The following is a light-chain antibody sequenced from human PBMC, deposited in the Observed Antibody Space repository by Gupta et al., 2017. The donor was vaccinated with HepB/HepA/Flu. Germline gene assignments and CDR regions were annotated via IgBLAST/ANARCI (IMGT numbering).Light chain of an antibody. CDR2: WAS. CDR3: QQYESIPPS. V-gene: IGKV4-1*01. CDR1: QSVLYSSNNKNY. J-gene: IGKJ4*01. Sequence: DIVMTQSPDSLAVSLGERATINCKSSQSVLYSSNNKNYLAWYQQKPRQPPKLLIYWASTRESGVPDRFSGSGSGTDFTLTISSLQAEDVAVYYCQQYESIPPSFGGGTKVEIK.